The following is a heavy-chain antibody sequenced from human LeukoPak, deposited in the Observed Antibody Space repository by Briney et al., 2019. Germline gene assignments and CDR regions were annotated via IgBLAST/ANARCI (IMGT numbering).Heavy chain of an antibody. V-gene: IGHV1-2*02. CDR1: GYTFTSYG. CDR2: INPNSGGT. Sequence: ASVKVSCKASGYTFTSYGISWVRQAPGQGLEWMGWINPNSGGTNYAQKFQGRVTMTRDTSISTAYMELSRLRSDDTAVYYCARDPYYDSSGYPKRYAFDIWGQGTMVTVSS. D-gene: IGHD3-22*01. CDR3: ARDPYYDSSGYPKRYAFDI. J-gene: IGHJ3*02.